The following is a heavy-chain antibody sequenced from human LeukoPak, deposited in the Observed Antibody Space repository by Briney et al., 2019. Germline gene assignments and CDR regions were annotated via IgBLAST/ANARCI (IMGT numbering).Heavy chain of an antibody. CDR2: IIPIFGTA. V-gene: IGHV1-69*13. CDR1: GGTFSSYA. D-gene: IGHD6-19*01. Sequence: GASVKVSCKASGGTFSSYAISWVRQAPGQGLEWMGGIIPIFGTANYAQKFQGRVTITADESTSTAYMELSSLRSEDTAVYYCARDPSEAVAGSDAFDIWGQGTMVTVSS. J-gene: IGHJ3*02. CDR3: ARDPSEAVAGSDAFDI.